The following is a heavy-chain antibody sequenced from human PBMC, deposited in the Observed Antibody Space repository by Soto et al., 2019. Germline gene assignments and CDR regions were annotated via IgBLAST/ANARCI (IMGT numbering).Heavy chain of an antibody. CDR3: ARDHGLHNYYYGMDV. CDR2: ISYDGSNK. Sequence: GGSLRLSCAASGFTFSSYAMHWVRQAPGKGLEWVAVISYDGSNKYYADSVKGRFTISRDNSKNTLYLQMNSLRAEDTAVYYCARDHGLHNYYYGMDVWGQGTTVTVS. V-gene: IGHV3-30-3*01. D-gene: IGHD4-4*01. J-gene: IGHJ6*02. CDR1: GFTFSSYA.